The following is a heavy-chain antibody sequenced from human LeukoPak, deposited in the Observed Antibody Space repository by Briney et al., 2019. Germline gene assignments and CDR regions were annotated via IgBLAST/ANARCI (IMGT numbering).Heavy chain of an antibody. J-gene: IGHJ6*02. D-gene: IGHD5-18*01. CDR1: GFTLSSYS. CDR3: ARDRVGYSYGYYYYGMDV. CDR2: ISISSSTI. V-gene: IGHV3-48*01. Sequence: GGSLRLSCAASGFTLSSYSMNWVRQAPGKGLEWVSYISISSSTIYYADSVKGRFTISRDNSKNTLYLQMNSLRAEDTAVYYCARDRVGYSYGYYYYGMDVWGQGTTVTVSS.